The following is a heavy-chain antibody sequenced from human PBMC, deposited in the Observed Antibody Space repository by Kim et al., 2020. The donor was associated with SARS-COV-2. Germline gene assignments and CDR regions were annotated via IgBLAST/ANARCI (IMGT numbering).Heavy chain of an antibody. CDR3: AAYYDSSGYYPTNYFDY. V-gene: IGHV3-30*04. J-gene: IGHJ4*02. Sequence: VKGRFPISRDNSKNTLYLQMNSLRAEDTAVYYCAAYYDSSGYYPTNYFDYWGQGTLVTVSS. D-gene: IGHD3-22*01.